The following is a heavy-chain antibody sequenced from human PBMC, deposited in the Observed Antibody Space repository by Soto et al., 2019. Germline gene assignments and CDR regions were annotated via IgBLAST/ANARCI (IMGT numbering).Heavy chain of an antibody. V-gene: IGHV3-30-3*01. CDR2: ISYDGSNK. Sequence: PGGSLRLSCAASGFTFSSYAMHWVRQAPGKGLEWVAVISYDGSNKYYADSVKGRFTISRDNSKNTLYLQMNSLRAEDTAVYYCARGLSQLWPFRFDYWGQGTLVTVSS. D-gene: IGHD5-18*01. J-gene: IGHJ4*02. CDR1: GFTFSSYA. CDR3: ARGLSQLWPFRFDY.